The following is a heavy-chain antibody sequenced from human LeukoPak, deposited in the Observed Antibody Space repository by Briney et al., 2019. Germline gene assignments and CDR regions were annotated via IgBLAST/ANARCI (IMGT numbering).Heavy chain of an antibody. J-gene: IGHJ4*02. V-gene: IGHV3-30*18. D-gene: IGHD7-27*01. CDR3: AKDPSGSFDY. Sequence: GGSLRLSCAASGFTFSSYGMHWVRQAPGKGLEWVAVISYDGSNKYYADSVKGRFTISRDNSKNTLYLQMNSLRAEDTAVYYCAKDPSGSFDYWGQGTLVTVSS. CDR2: ISYDGSNK. CDR1: GFTFSSYG.